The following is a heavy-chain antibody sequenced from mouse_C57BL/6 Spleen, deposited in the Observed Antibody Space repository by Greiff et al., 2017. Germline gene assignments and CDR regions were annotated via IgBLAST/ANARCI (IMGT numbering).Heavy chain of an antibody. CDR1: GYTFTSYW. J-gene: IGHJ2*01. CDR3: ARYPSSTVEGY. CDR2: IYPSDSET. V-gene: IGHV1-61*01. Sequence: QVQLQQPGAELVRPGSSVKLSCKASGYTFTSYWMDWVKQRPGQGLEWIGNIYPSDSETHYNQKFKDKATLTVDKSSSTAYMQLSSLTSEDSAGYYCARYPSSTVEGYWGQGTTLTVSS. D-gene: IGHD1-1*01.